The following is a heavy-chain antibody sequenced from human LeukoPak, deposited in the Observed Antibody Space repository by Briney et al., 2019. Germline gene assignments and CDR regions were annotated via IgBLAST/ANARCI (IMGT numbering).Heavy chain of an antibody. D-gene: IGHD6-19*01. J-gene: IGHJ4*02. Sequence: GGSLRLSCAASGFTFSSYGMHWVRQAPGKGLEWVAFIRYDGSNKYYADSVKGRFTISRDNSKNTLYLQMNSLRAEDTAVYYCAKDGGYSSGWPLIDYWGQGTLVTVFS. CDR3: AKDGGYSSGWPLIDY. V-gene: IGHV3-30*02. CDR2: IRYDGSNK. CDR1: GFTFSSYG.